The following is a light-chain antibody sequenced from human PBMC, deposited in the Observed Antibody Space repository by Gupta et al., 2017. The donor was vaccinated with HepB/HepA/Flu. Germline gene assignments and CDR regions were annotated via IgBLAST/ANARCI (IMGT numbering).Light chain of an antibody. Sequence: EIVLTQSPGTLSLSPGERATLSCRASQSISSRYFAWYQQKPGQTPRLLIYGASSMDTGNTDRFSGSWYGTDFTLTISRREPEDFEVHYCQQECVSPRLTFGHGTKVEI. CDR1: QSISSRY. CDR3: QQECVSPRLT. CDR2: GAS. J-gene: IGKJ3*01. V-gene: IGKV3-20*01.